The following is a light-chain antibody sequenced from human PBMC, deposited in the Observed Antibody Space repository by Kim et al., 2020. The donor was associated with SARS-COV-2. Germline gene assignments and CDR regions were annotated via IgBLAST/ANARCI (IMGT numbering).Light chain of an antibody. V-gene: IGKV1-12*01. CDR2: TAS. Sequence: DIQMTQSPSSVSASVGDRVTITCRASQSIRSWLVWYQQKPGRAPKLLIHTASTLQSGVPSRFSGSGSGTDFTLTISSLQPEDFATYYCQQANSFPYTFGQGTKLEIK. CDR3: QQANSFPYT. J-gene: IGKJ2*01. CDR1: QSIRSW.